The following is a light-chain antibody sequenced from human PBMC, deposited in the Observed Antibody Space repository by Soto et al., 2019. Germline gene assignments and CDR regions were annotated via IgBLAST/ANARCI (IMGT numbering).Light chain of an antibody. V-gene: IGKV3-15*01. CDR3: QQYNKWPRT. CDR1: QSVSSN. Sequence: IVMTQSPATLSFSPSKKATLSCMASQSVSSNLAWYQQKPGQAPRLLIYGASTRATGIPARFSGSGSGTEFTLTISSLQSEDFAVYYCQQYNKWPRTFGQGTKV. CDR2: GAS. J-gene: IGKJ1*01.